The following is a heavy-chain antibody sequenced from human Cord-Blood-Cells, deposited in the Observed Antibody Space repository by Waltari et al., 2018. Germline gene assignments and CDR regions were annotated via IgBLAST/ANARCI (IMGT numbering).Heavy chain of an antibody. J-gene: IGHJ4*02. CDR2: ISYDGSNK. CDR3: ARPRYSSSYFDY. CDR1: GFTFSSYA. V-gene: IGHV3-30-3*01. Sequence: QVQLVESGGGVVQPGRSLRLSCAASGFTFSSYAMHWVRQAPGKELEWVAVISYDGSNKYYADSVKGRFTISRDNSKNTLYLQMNSLRAEDTAVYYCARPRYSSSYFDYWGQGTLVTVSS. D-gene: IGHD6-6*01.